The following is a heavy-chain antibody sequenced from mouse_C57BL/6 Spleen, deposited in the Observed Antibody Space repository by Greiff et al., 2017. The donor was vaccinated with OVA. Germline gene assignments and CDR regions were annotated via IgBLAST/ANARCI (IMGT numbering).Heavy chain of an antibody. CDR2: ISYDGSN. CDR1: GYSITSGYY. Sequence: DVKLQESGPGLVKPSQSLSLTCSVTGYSITSGYYWNWIRQFPGNKLEWMGYISYDGSNNYNPSLKNRISITRDTSKNQFFLKLNSVTTEDTATYYCARETVVATGADVWGTGTTVTVSS. J-gene: IGHJ1*03. D-gene: IGHD1-1*01. CDR3: ARETVVATGADV. V-gene: IGHV3-6*01.